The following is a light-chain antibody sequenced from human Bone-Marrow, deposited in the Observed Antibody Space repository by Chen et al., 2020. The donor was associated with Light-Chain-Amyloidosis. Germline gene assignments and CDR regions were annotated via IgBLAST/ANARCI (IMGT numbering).Light chain of an antibody. CDR2: DDS. V-gene: IGLV3-21*02. Sequence: SYVLTQPSSASVAPGQPATIACGGNNIGSTSVHWYQQPPGQAPLLVVYDDSDRPSGIPERLSGSNSGNTATLTISRVEAGDEADYYCQVWDRSSDRPVFGGGTKLTVL. J-gene: IGLJ3*02. CDR3: QVWDRSSDRPV. CDR1: NIGSTS.